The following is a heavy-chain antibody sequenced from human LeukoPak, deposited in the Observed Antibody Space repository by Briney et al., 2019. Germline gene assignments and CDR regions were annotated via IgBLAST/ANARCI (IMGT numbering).Heavy chain of an antibody. Sequence: GGSLRLSCAASGFSLSDAWMSWVRQAPGRGLEWVSVIGDSGGSTYYADSVKGRFTISRDNSKNTLYLQMNSLRADDTAVYHCAKGGASSPYTYIDVWGKGTTVIVSS. D-gene: IGHD6-6*01. J-gene: IGHJ6*04. CDR3: AKGGASSPYTYIDV. CDR2: IGDSGGST. CDR1: GFSLSDAW. V-gene: IGHV3-23*01.